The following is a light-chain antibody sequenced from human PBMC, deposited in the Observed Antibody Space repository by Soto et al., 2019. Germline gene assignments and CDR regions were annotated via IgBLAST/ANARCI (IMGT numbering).Light chain of an antibody. Sequence: DIVLTQSPATLSSSPGDRATLSCRASPNFSSNYSNWHLQKPGQAPSLLIDGASKRATGIPDRFRGSGSGTYFTLTVSRLEPEDFAVYYCQQYGTAPPRYTFGQGTKLEIK. J-gene: IGKJ2*01. CDR1: PNFSSNY. V-gene: IGKV3-20*01. CDR3: QQYGTAPPRYT. CDR2: GAS.